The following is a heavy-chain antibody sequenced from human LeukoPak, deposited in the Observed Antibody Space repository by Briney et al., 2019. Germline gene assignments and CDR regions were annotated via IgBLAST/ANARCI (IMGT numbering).Heavy chain of an antibody. Sequence: SGGSLRLSCAASRFSFNTYWMHWVRQAPGMGLVWVSRINSDGSSTSYADSVKGRFTISRDNAKNTLYLQMNNLRAEDTAVYYCVRGRYYFDYWGQGTLVTVSS. CDR1: RFSFNTYW. D-gene: IGHD5-24*01. CDR2: INSDGSST. V-gene: IGHV3-74*01. CDR3: VRGRYYFDY. J-gene: IGHJ4*02.